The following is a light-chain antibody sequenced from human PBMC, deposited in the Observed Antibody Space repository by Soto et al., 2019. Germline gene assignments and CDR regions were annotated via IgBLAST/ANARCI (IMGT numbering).Light chain of an antibody. CDR2: RNN. CDR1: SSNIGSNY. CDR3: AAWDDSLSGVV. J-gene: IGLJ2*01. V-gene: IGLV1-47*01. Sequence: QPVLTQPPSASGTPGQRVTISCSGSSSNIGSNYVYWYQQLPGTAPKLLIYRNNQRPSGVPDRFSGSKSGTSASLAISGLRSEDEADYYCAAWDDSLSGVVCGGGTKVTVL.